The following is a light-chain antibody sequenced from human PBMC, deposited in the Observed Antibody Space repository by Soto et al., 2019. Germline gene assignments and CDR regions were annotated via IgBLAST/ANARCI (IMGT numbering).Light chain of an antibody. V-gene: IGLV2-8*01. J-gene: IGLJ1*01. CDR2: EVS. CDR1: SSDVGGYKY. CDR3: CSYAGSNNLV. Sequence: QSVLTQPASVSGSPGQTITISCTGTSSDVGGYKYVSWYQQHPGKAPKLLIYEVSKRLSGVPDRFSGSKSDNTASLTVSGLQAEDEADYYCCSYAGSNNLVFGTGTKVTVL.